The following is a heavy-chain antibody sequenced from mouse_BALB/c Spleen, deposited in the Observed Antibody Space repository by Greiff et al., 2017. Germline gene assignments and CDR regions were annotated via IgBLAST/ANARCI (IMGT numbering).Heavy chain of an antibody. CDR3: ARVAVVGNYAMDY. Sequence: LVAPSQSLSITCTVSGFSLTSYGVHWVRQPPGKGLEWLGVIWAGGSTNYNSALMSRLSISKDNSKSQVFLKMNSLQTDDTAMYYCARVAVVGNYAMDYWGQGTSVTVSS. CDR1: GFSLTSYG. CDR2: IWAGGST. V-gene: IGHV2-9*02. J-gene: IGHJ4*01. D-gene: IGHD1-1*01.